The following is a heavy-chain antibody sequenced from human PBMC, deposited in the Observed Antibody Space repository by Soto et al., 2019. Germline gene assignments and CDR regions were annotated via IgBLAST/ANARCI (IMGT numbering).Heavy chain of an antibody. CDR1: GLNVNSNY. Sequence: EVLLVESGGGLFQTGGSLRLSCVASGLNVNSNYMSWVRQAPGKGLEWVAIIYGDGRTYYADSVKGRFTISRDNYMTTVFLQINSLRAEDTAVYYCARFCGAGSYFFDYWGQGTLVTVSS. J-gene: IGHJ4*02. D-gene: IGHD3-10*01. CDR2: IYGDGRT. CDR3: ARFCGAGSYFFDY. V-gene: IGHV3-53*01.